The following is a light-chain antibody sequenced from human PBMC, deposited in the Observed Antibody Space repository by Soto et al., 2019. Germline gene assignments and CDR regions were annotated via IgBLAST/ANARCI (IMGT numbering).Light chain of an antibody. V-gene: IGKV3-15*01. CDR2: AAA. J-gene: IGKJ2*01. CDR3: QQYNTYYLYT. CDR1: QNIVSD. Sequence: EIVMTQSPSTLSVSPGDTATLFCRASQNIVSDLAWFQLKPGQAPRLLIYAAASRAIGIPGTFSGSGSRTEYCLPISSLLYEDSADSYCQQYNTYYLYTFGQGTKLQIK.